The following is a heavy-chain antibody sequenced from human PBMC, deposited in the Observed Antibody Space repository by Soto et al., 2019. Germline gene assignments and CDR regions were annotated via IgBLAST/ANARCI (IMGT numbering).Heavy chain of an antibody. D-gene: IGHD3-22*01. V-gene: IGHV4-34*01. CDR3: ARGSHYDSSGYSDP. CDR2: INHSGST. J-gene: IGHJ5*02. Sequence: QVQLQQWGAGLLKPSETLSLTCAVYGGSFSGYYWSWIRQPPGKGLEWIGEINHSGSTNYNPSLKSRVTISVDTSKNQFSLKLSSVTAADTAVYYCARGSHYDSSGYSDPWGQGTLVTVSS. CDR1: GGSFSGYY.